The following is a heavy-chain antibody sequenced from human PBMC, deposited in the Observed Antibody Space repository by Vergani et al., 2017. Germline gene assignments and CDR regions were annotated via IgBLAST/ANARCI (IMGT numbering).Heavy chain of an antibody. D-gene: IGHD1-26*01. CDR3: ARHISVGRPWSMTAFDY. J-gene: IGHJ4*02. V-gene: IGHV4-39*01. Sequence: QMQLQESGPGLVKPSETLSLSCTVSGDSTSTSSYAWGWIRQPPGKTLEWIGTVFYGGRTSYNPSLKSRVTLSLDTSKKQISLHLTSVTAADTAVYYCARHISVGRPWSMTAFDYWGQGTLVTVSS. CDR2: VFYGGRT. CDR1: GDSTSTSSYA.